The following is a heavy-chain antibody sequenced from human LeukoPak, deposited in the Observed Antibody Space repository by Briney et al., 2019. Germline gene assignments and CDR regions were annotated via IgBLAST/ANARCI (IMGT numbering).Heavy chain of an antibody. D-gene: IGHD3-3*01. CDR3: ARQSATIFGVVID. J-gene: IGHJ4*02. CDR2: IYYSGST. CDR1: GGSISSGGYY. Sequence: SSQTLSLTCTVSGGSISSGGYYWSWIRQHPGKGLEWIGYIYYSGSTYYNPSLKSRVTISVDTSKNQFSLKLSPVTAADTAVYYCARQSATIFGVVIDWGQGTLVTVSS. V-gene: IGHV4-31*03.